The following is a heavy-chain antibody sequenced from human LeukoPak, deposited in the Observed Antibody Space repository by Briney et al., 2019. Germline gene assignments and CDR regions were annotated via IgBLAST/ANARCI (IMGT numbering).Heavy chain of an antibody. CDR3: ARKGVPGAFDI. V-gene: IGHV3-21*01. D-gene: IGHD1-1*01. J-gene: IGHJ3*02. CDR2: ISSSSSYI. Sequence: GGSLRLSCAASGFTFSTYSMNWVRQAPGKGLEWVSSISSSSSYIYYADSVKGRFTISRDNAKNSLYLQMNSLRAEDTAVYYCARKGVPGAFDIWGQGTMVTVSS. CDR1: GFTFSTYS.